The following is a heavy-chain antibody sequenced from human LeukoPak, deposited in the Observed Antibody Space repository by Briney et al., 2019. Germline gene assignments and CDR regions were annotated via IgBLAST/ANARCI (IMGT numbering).Heavy chain of an antibody. J-gene: IGHJ4*02. CDR2: INGDGSTT. CDR3: AKVRRWLQLLFDY. CDR1: GFTFSSYA. Sequence: PGGSLRLSCAASGFTFSSYAMSWVRQGPGKGLVWVSRINGDGSTTHYADSVKGRFTISRDNSKNTLYLQMNSLRAEDTAVYYCAKVRRWLQLLFDYWGQGTLVTVSS. V-gene: IGHV3-23*01. D-gene: IGHD5-24*01.